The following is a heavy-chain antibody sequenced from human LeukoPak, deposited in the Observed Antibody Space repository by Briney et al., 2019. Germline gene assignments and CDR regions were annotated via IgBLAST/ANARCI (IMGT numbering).Heavy chain of an antibody. V-gene: IGHV4-59*01. Sequence: SGTLSLTCTVSGGSISSYYWSWIRQPPGKGLEWIGYIYYSGSTNYNPSLKSRVTISVDTSKNQFSLKLSSVTAADTAVYYCARAEYYFDYWGQGTLVTVSS. J-gene: IGHJ4*02. D-gene: IGHD3-10*01. CDR3: ARAEYYFDY. CDR1: GGSISSYY. CDR2: IYYSGST.